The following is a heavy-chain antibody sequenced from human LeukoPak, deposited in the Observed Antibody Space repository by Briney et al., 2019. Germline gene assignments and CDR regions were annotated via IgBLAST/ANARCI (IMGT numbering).Heavy chain of an antibody. CDR1: GYTFTAYY. J-gene: IGHJ4*02. CDR3: ARHSSGWFHFDY. V-gene: IGHV1-2*02. D-gene: IGHD6-19*01. CDR2: VNPNSGGT. Sequence: ASVKVSCKASGYTFTAYYMHWVRQAPGQRLEWMGWVNPNSGGTNYAQKFQDRVTMTRDTSISTAYMELHRLRSDDTAVYYCARHSSGWFHFDYWGQGTLVTVSS.